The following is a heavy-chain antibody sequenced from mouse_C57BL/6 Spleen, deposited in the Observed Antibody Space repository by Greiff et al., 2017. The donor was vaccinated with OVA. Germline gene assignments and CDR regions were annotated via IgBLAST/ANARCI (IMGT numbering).Heavy chain of an antibody. CDR3: ARGRGYYGSSYEVYAMDY. D-gene: IGHD1-1*01. Sequence: QVQLQQSGAELMKPGASVKLSCKATGYTFTGYWIEWVKQRPGHGLEWIGEILPGSGSTNYNETFKGKATFTADTSSNTAYMQLSSLTTEDSAIYYCARGRGYYGSSYEVYAMDYWGQGTSVTVSS. J-gene: IGHJ4*01. CDR2: ILPGSGST. CDR1: GYTFTGYW. V-gene: IGHV1-9*01.